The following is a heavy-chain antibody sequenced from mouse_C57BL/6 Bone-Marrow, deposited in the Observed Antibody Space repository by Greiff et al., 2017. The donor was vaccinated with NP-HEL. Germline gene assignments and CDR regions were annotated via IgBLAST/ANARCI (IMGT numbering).Heavy chain of an antibody. J-gene: IGHJ4*01. CDR3: ARQGSPLYAMDY. CDR2: ISSGGSYT. V-gene: IGHV5-6*01. CDR1: GFTFSSYG. Sequence: EVKLMESGGDLVKPGGSLKLSCAASGFTFSSYGMSWVRQTPDKRLEWVATISSGGSYTYYPDSVKGRFTISRDNAKNTLYLQLSSLKSEDTALYYCARQGSPLYAMDYWGQGTSVTGSS.